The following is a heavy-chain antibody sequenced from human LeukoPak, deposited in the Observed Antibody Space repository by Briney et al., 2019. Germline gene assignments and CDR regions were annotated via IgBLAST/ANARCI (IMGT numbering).Heavy chain of an antibody. D-gene: IGHD3-9*01. CDR3: AKDIVPRYDILTGLVDY. Sequence: PGGSLRLFCAATGFTFDDYAMQWVRQAPGKGLEWVSGISWNSGTIGSADSVKGRFTISRDNAKNSLYLQMNSLRAEDTALYYCAKDIVPRYDILTGLVDYWGQGTLVTVSS. CDR2: ISWNSGTI. CDR1: GFTFDDYA. V-gene: IGHV3-9*01. J-gene: IGHJ4*02.